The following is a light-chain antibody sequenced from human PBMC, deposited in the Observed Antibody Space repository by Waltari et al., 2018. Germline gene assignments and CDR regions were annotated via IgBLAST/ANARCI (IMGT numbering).Light chain of an antibody. Sequence: EIVLTQSPGTLSLSPGERATISCRASQSVSTYLAWYQQKPGQAPRLLIYHASSRATGIPDRFSGSGSWTDFSLTISRLEPEDFAVYYCQHYLRLPATFGQGTKVEIK. CDR1: QSVSTY. CDR3: QHYLRLPAT. J-gene: IGKJ1*01. V-gene: IGKV3-20*01. CDR2: HAS.